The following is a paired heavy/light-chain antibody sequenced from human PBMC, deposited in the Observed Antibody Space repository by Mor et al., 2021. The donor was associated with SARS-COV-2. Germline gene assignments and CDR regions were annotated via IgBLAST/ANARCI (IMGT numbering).Light chain of an antibody. J-gene: IGKJ4*01. CDR3: QQYYYTPVT. CDR1: QSVLYSSNNENY. Sequence: DIVLTQSPDSLVVSLGERATINCKSSQSVLYSSNNENYLSWYQQRPGQPPKLLLYWASTRESGVPDRFSGSGSGTDFTLTISSLQAEDVAVYYCQQYYYTPVTFGGGTKVEIK. V-gene: IGKV4-1*01. CDR2: WAS.
Heavy chain of an antibody. D-gene: IGHD3-3*01. CDR2: ISWNSGST. J-gene: IGHJ4*02. Sequence: EVQLVESGGGLVQPGRSLTLSCVASGFTFDDHAMHWVRQAPGKGLEWVSGISWNSGSTGYAESVRGRFTISRDNAKNSLFLQMNSLRGEDTALYYCAKDISTRSRYDFTPRFDYWGQGTLVTVSS. V-gene: IGHV3-9*01. CDR1: GFTFDDHA. CDR3: AKDISTRSRYDFTPRFDY.